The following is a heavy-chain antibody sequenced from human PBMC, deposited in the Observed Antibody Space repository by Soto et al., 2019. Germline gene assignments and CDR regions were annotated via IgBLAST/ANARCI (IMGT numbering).Heavy chain of an antibody. J-gene: IGHJ5*02. CDR1: GGSISSYY. Sequence: SETLSLTCTVSGGSISSYYWSWIRQPPGKGLEWIGYIYYSGSTNYNPSLKSRVTISVDTSKNQFSLKLSSVTAADTAVYYCARTSYDFWSGSWFDPRGQGTLVTVSS. V-gene: IGHV4-59*01. CDR3: ARTSYDFWSGSWFDP. D-gene: IGHD3-3*01. CDR2: IYYSGST.